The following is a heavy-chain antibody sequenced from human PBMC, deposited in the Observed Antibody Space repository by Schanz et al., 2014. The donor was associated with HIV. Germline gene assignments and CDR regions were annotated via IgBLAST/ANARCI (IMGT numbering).Heavy chain of an antibody. Sequence: QVQLVQSGAEVKKPGASVKVSCKASGYIFTSNGISWVRQAPGQGLEWMGGIIPIFGTANSAQRFQGRVTITADKSTSTAYMELSSLRSEDTAVYYCAREKFSTLTGYPQNAFDIWGQGTMVTVSS. D-gene: IGHD3-9*01. V-gene: IGHV1-69*06. CDR2: IIPIFGTA. J-gene: IGHJ3*02. CDR1: GYIFTSNG. CDR3: AREKFSTLTGYPQNAFDI.